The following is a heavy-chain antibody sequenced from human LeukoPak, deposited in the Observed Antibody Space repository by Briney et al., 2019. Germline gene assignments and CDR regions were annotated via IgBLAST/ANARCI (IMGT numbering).Heavy chain of an antibody. CDR3: ARGRTSPDY. Sequence: SETLSLTCTVSGGSFSYYYWTWIRQPPGKGLEWIGYIYYSGSTKYYPARKRRVTISVDTSKNQFSLKLSSVAAADTALYYCARGRTSPDYWGQGTLVTVSS. CDR2: IYYSGST. CDR1: GGSFSYYY. J-gene: IGHJ4*02. D-gene: IGHD2-8*01. V-gene: IGHV4-59*01.